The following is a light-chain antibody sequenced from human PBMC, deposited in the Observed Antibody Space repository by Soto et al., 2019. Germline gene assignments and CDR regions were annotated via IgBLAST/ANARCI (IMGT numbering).Light chain of an antibody. V-gene: IGLV2-23*01. Sequence: QSALTQPASVSGSPGQSITISCTGTDSDIGGYNLVSWYQQHPGKAPKVLLYEGNERPSGVSNRFSGSKSGNTASLTISGLQAEDEADYYCCSYAGRTTWVFGGVTKLTVL. CDR1: DSDIGGYNL. CDR3: CSYAGRTTWV. J-gene: IGLJ3*02. CDR2: EGN.